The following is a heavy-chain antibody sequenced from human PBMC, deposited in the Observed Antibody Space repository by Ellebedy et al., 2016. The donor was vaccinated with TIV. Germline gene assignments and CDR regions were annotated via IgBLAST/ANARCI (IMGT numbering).Heavy chain of an antibody. CDR2: IYYSGSA. V-gene: IGHV4-59*01. CDR1: GGSISSYY. D-gene: IGHD4-17*01. CDR3: ARDVGNDYGDYVGVV. J-gene: IGHJ4*02. Sequence: MPSETLSLTCSVSGGSISSYYWSWIRQPPGKGLEWIGYIYYSGSANYNPSFKSRVAISVDTSRNQFSLKLSSVTAADTAVYYCARDVGNDYGDYVGVVWGQGTQVTVSS.